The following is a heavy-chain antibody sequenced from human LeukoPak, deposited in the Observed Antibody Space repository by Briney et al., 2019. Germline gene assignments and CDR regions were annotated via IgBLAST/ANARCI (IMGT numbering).Heavy chain of an antibody. Sequence: PSQTLSLTCTVSGGSISSGDYYWSWIRQHPGKGLEWIGYIYYSGGTYSNPSLKSRVSISLDTSKNQISLKLRSVTAADTAVYYCARDGYESSGYDPWGQGTLVTVS. CDR1: GGSISSGDYY. V-gene: IGHV4-31*03. CDR2: IYYSGGT. CDR3: ARDGYESSGYDP. J-gene: IGHJ5*02. D-gene: IGHD3-22*01.